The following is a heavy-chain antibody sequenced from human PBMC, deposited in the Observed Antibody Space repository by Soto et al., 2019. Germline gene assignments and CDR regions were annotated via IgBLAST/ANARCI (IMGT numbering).Heavy chain of an antibody. CDR3: ARRKLFIAAAVHNWFDP. J-gene: IGHJ5*02. D-gene: IGHD6-13*01. CDR1: GGSFSGYY. Sequence: QVQLQQWGAGLLKPSETLSLTCAVYGGSFSGYYWSWIRQPPGKGLEWIGEINHSGSTNYNPSLKSRVTISVDTSKNQFSLKLSSVTAADTAVYYCARRKLFIAAAVHNWFDPWGQGTLVTVSS. V-gene: IGHV4-34*01. CDR2: INHSGST.